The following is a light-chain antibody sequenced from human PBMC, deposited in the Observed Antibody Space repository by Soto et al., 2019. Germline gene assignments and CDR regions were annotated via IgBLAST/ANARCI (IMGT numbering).Light chain of an antibody. J-gene: IGKJ1*01. CDR2: GVS. CDR1: QSVSSN. Sequence: EIVMTQSPGTLSLSPGERATLSCRGSQSVSSNLAWYQQKPGQAPRLLIYGVSTRATDIPARFSGSGSGTEFTLTISSLQSEDFAVYYCQQYNNWPPTWTFGQGTTVDIK. V-gene: IGKV3-15*01. CDR3: QQYNNWPPTWT.